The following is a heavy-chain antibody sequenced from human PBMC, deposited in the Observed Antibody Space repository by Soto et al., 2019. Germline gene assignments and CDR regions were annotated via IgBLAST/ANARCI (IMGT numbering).Heavy chain of an antibody. CDR1: GFPFANFL. J-gene: IGHJ4*02. CDR3: AKKYFFDS. V-gene: IGHV3-23*01. CDR2: ISVSGSP. Sequence: GGSLRLSCTGSGFPFANFLMSWFRQAPGKGLEWVSSISVSGSPYYADPVKGRFTVSRDNSKDTLYLQMNSLTAEDTAVYFCAKKYFFDSWGPGTLVTVSS.